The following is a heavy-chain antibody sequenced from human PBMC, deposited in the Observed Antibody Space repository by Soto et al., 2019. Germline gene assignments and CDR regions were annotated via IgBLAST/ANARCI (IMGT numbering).Heavy chain of an antibody. J-gene: IGHJ6*02. CDR1: GGTFGGAA. V-gene: IGHV1-69*01. D-gene: IGHD2-21*02. Sequence: YWKPAGGTFGGAASSLLRQAPGQRLECMGGIIPIFGTANYAQKFQGRVTITADESTSTAYMELSSLRSEDTAVYYCARGRYCGGDCYSSRRLSRGMDVWGQGHKVNGSS. CDR2: IIPIFGTA. CDR3: ARGRYCGGDCYSSRRLSRGMDV.